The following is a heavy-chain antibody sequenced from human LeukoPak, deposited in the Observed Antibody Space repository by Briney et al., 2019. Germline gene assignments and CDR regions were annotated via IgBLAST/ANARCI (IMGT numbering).Heavy chain of an antibody. CDR2: INPSGGST. CDR1: GYTFTSYY. J-gene: IGHJ6*03. D-gene: IGHD3-10*01. V-gene: IGHV1-46*01. Sequence: GASVKVSCKASGYTFTSYYMHWVRQAPGQGLERMGIINPSGGSTSYAQKFQGRVTMTRDTSTSTVYMELSSLRSEDTAVYYCARDRYYGSGSYYYYYMDVWGKGTTVTISS. CDR3: ARDRYYGSGSYYYYYMDV.